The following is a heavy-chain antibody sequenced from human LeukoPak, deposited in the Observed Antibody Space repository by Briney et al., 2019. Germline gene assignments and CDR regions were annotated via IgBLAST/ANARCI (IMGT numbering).Heavy chain of an antibody. Sequence: PSGTLSLTCAVSGGSISSSNWWSWVRQPPGKGLEWIGEIYHSGSTNYNPSLKSRVTISVDKSKNQFSLKLSSVTAADTAVYYCARNNYGDYGLNFDYWGQGTLVTVSS. CDR1: GGSISSSNW. V-gene: IGHV4-4*02. CDR2: IYHSGST. CDR3: ARNNYGDYGLNFDY. J-gene: IGHJ4*02. D-gene: IGHD4-17*01.